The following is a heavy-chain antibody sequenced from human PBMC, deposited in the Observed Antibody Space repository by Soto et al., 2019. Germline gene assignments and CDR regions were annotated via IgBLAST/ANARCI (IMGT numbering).Heavy chain of an antibody. CDR1: GFPFSRYS. Sequence: GSLRLSCAASGFPFSRYSMNWVRQAPGKGLEWVSYISSSSSTIYYADSVKGRFTISRDNAKNSLYLQMNSLRAEDTAVYYCAREIYDSSGYYAPFDYWGQGTLVTVSS. D-gene: IGHD3-22*01. V-gene: IGHV3-48*01. J-gene: IGHJ4*02. CDR3: AREIYDSSGYYAPFDY. CDR2: ISSSSSTI.